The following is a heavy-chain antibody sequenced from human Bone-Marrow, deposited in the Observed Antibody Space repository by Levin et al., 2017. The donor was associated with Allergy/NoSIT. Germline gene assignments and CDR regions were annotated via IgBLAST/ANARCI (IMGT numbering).Heavy chain of an antibody. J-gene: IGHJ6*03. CDR3: TRDSLAAAGASYYYYMDV. CDR1: GFTFGDYA. V-gene: IGHV3-49*03. D-gene: IGHD6-13*01. CDR2: IRSKAYGGTT. Sequence: GGSLRLSCTASGFTFGDYAMSWFRQAPRKGLEWVGFIRSKAYGGTTEYAASVKGRFTISRDDSKSIAYLQMNSLKTEDTAVYYCTRDSLAAAGASYYYYMDVWGKGTTVTVSS.